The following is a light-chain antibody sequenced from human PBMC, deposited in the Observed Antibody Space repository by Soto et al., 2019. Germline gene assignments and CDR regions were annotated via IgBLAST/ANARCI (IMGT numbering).Light chain of an antibody. CDR3: QQYNSYSRT. V-gene: IGKV1-5*01. CDR2: DAY. Sequence: DIQMTQSPSTLSASVGDRVTITCRASQSISSWLAWYQQKPGKAPKLLISDAYSLESGVPSRFSGSGYGTEFTLTISSLQPDDFATYYCQQYNSYSRTFGQGTKVDIK. J-gene: IGKJ1*01. CDR1: QSISSW.